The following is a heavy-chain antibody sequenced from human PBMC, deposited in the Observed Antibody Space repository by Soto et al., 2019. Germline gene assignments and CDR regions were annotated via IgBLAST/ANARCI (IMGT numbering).Heavy chain of an antibody. V-gene: IGHV3-23*01. Sequence: GGSLRLSCAAPGFTFSSYAMSWVRQAPGKGLEWVSAISGSGGSTYYADSVKGRFTISRDNSKNTLYLQMNSLRAEDTAVYYCAKPGCSSTSCYDYYYYYYMDVWGKGTTVTVSS. CDR2: ISGSGGST. D-gene: IGHD2-2*01. J-gene: IGHJ6*03. CDR3: AKPGCSSTSCYDYYYYYYMDV. CDR1: GFTFSSYA.